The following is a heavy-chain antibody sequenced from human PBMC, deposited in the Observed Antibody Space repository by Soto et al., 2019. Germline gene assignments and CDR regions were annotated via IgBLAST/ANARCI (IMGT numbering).Heavy chain of an antibody. CDR3: AREKPESWYSSSYNWFDP. CDR1: GGTFSSYT. Sequence: QVQLVQSGAEVKKPGSSVKVSCKASGGTFSSYTISWVRQAPGQGLEWMGRIIPILGIANYAQKFQGRVTITADKSTSTAYMELSSLRSEDTAVYYCAREKPESWYSSSYNWFDPWGQGTLVTVSS. V-gene: IGHV1-69*08. J-gene: IGHJ5*02. CDR2: IIPILGIA. D-gene: IGHD6-6*01.